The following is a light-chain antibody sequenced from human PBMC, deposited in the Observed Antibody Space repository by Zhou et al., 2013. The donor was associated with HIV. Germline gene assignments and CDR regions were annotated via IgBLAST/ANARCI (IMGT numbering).Light chain of an antibody. Sequence: DIQMSQSPSTLSASVGDRVTITCRASQSIGDWLAWYQQKPGKDPNLLIYTASSLQSGVPSRFSGSGSGTDFTLTISSLQPEDFATYYCQQSYTTPRTFGQGTKVEI. CDR2: TAS. CDR1: QSIGDW. CDR3: QQSYTTPRT. J-gene: IGKJ1*01. V-gene: IGKV1-39*01.